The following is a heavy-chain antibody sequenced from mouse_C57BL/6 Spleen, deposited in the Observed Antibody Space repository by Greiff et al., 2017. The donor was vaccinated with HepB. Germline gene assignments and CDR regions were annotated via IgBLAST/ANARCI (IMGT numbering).Heavy chain of an antibody. Sequence: EVMLVESGGGLVKPGGSLKLSCAASGFTFSSYAMSWVRQTPEKRLEWVATISDGGSYTYYPDNVKGRFTISRDNAKNNLYLQMSHLKSEDTAMYYCARQGAPRYFDVWGTGTTVTVSS. CDR2: ISDGGSYT. J-gene: IGHJ1*03. V-gene: IGHV5-4*03. CDR3: ARQGAPRYFDV. CDR1: GFTFSSYA.